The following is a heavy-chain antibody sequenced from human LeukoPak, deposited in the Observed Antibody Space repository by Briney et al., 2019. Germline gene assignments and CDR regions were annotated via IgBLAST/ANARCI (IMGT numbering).Heavy chain of an antibody. CDR1: GYPISSAYH. CDR2: IDHSGTT. Sequence: SETLSLTCTVSGYPISSAYHWGWLRQPPGKGLEWIGAIDHSGTTYYNPSLKNRVTISRDTSKNQFYLKLYSVAAADTAVYFCARGGESTKTDRNDYWGQGTLVTVSS. CDR3: ARGGESTKTDRNDY. J-gene: IGHJ4*02. D-gene: IGHD3-16*01. V-gene: IGHV4-38-2*02.